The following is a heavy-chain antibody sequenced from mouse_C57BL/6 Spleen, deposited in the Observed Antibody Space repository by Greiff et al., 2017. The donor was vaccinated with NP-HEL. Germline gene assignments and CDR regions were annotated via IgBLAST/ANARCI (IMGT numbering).Heavy chain of an antibody. CDR2: ISNGGGST. Sequence: EVQLVESGGGLVQPGGSLKLSCAASGFTFSDYYMYWVRQNPEKRLEWVAYISNGGGSTYYPDTVKGRFTISRDNAKNTPYLQMSRLTSEDAATYYCARPVTTASRTFAYWGQGTLVTVSA. V-gene: IGHV5-12*01. CDR1: GFTFSDYY. D-gene: IGHD1-2*01. CDR3: ARPVTTASRTFAY. J-gene: IGHJ3*01.